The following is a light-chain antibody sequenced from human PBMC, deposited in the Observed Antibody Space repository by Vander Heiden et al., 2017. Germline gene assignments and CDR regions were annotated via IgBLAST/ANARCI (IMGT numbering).Light chain of an antibody. CDR3: QQRDTTPFT. CDR1: QSISTY. CDR2: GAS. J-gene: IGKJ3*01. Sequence: DIQMTQSPSSLSASVGDRVTITCRPTQSISTYLNWYQQKPGKAPELLIYGASSLQSGAPSRFRGSGSGTDFTLTISSLQPEDFATYYCQQRDTTPFTFGHGTKVDIK. V-gene: IGKV1-39*01.